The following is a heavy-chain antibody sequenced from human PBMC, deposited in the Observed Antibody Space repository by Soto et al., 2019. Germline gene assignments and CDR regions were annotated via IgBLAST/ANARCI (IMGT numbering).Heavy chain of an antibody. CDR1: GFTFRSYA. Sequence: GGSLRLSCAASGFTFRSYAMHWVRQAPGMGLEWVALISDDGNNKHYADSVKGRFAISRDNSKNTLHLQMSSLRTEDTAVYYCAKDGISYNLVDFLDHWGQGTLVTVSS. J-gene: IGHJ4*02. CDR3: AKDGISYNLVDFLDH. V-gene: IGHV3-30*09. CDR2: ISDDGNNK. D-gene: IGHD5-12*01.